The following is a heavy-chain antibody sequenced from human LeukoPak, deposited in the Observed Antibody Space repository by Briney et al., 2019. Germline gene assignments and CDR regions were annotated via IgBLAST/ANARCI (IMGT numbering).Heavy chain of an antibody. D-gene: IGHD6-13*01. CDR1: GFTVSTNY. CDR3: GSAPPHIAAAGINAFAI. J-gene: IGHJ3*02. V-gene: IGHV3-66*01. Sequence: GGSLRLSCAASGFTVSTNYMSWVRPAPGKGLEWVSVIYSGGSTYYADSVKRRSTISRDNSKNTLHLQMNSLRVEDTALYYCGSAPPHIAAAGINAFAIWGQGTMVTVTS. CDR2: IYSGGST.